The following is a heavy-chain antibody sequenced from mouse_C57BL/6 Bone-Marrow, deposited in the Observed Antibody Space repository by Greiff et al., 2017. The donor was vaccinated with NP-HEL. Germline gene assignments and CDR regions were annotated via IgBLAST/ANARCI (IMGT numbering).Heavy chain of an antibody. D-gene: IGHD2-5*01. CDR2: INPSSGYT. V-gene: IGHV1-7*01. CDR1: GYTFTSYW. CDR3: ARYASNYYWYFDV. J-gene: IGHJ1*03. Sequence: VKLQESGAELAKPGASVKLSCKASGYTFTSYWMHWVKQRPGPGLEWIGYINPSSGYTKYNQKFKDKATLTADKSSSTAYLQLSSLTVEDSAVYDCARYASNYYWYFDVWGTGTTVTVSS.